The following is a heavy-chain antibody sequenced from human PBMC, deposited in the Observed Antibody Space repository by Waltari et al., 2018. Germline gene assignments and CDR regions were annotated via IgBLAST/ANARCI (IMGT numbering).Heavy chain of an antibody. J-gene: IGHJ4*02. CDR2: IYSAVTT. V-gene: IGHV3-53*01. D-gene: IGHD2-21*02. Sequence: HLVESGGGLIQPGGSLRLSCAAPGFPVTNYYMSWVRQAPGRGLECVSVIYSAVTTYYADSVKGRFTISRDTFRNTLYLQMDNLRPDDTAVYYCARGNTASLDYWGQGTLVTVSS. CDR3: ARGNTASLDY. CDR1: GFPVTNYY.